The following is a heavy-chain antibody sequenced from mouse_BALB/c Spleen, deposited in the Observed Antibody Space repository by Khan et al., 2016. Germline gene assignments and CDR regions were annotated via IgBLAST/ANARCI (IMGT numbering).Heavy chain of an antibody. CDR1: GFSLTSYG. J-gene: IGHJ2*01. CDR3: AKNYYYGSSYFDY. CDR2: IWRGGST. D-gene: IGHD1-1*01. V-gene: IGHV2-5-1*01. Sequence: QVQLQQSGPSLVQPSQSLSITCTVSGFSLTSYGVHWVRQSPGKGLEWLGVIWRGGSTDYNAAFMSRLSITKDNSKSQVFFKMNSLQADDTAIYYCAKNYYYGSSYFDYWGQGTTLTVSS.